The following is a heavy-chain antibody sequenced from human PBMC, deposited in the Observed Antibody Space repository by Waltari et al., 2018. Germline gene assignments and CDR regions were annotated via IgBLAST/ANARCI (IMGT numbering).Heavy chain of an antibody. Sequence: EVQLVESGGDLVQPGGSLGLSCAASGFTLRIYAMNWVRQAPGKGLEWVSSIIGSGESTYYADSVKGRFTISRDNSKNTLYLQMNSLRADDTALYYCARSVWDGTSVEYFHHWGQGTLVTVSS. J-gene: IGHJ1*01. CDR2: IIGSGEST. D-gene: IGHD6-13*01. CDR1: GFTLRIYA. CDR3: ARSVWDGTSVEYFHH. V-gene: IGHV3-23*04.